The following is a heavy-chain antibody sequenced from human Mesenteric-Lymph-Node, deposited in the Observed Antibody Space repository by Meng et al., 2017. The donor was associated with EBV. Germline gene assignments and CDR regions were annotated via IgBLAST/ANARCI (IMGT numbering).Heavy chain of an antibody. V-gene: IGHV7-4-1*02. CDR2: INTNTGNP. J-gene: IGHJ5*02. CDR1: GYTFTHVA. CDR3: ARGDTELYGTFDP. Sequence: VQLGQSGSGLKKPGGSVKVSCKASGYTFTHVALNWVRQAPRQGLEWMGWINTNTGNPTYAQGFTGRFVFSLDTSVSTAYLQISSLRADDTAVYYCARGDTELYGTFDPWGQGTLVTVSS. D-gene: IGHD3-3*01.